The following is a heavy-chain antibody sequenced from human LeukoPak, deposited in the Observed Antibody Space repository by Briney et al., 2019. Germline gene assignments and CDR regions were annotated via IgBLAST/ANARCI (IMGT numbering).Heavy chain of an antibody. D-gene: IGHD3-22*01. J-gene: IGHJ4*02. CDR2: VSYDGSNK. Sequence: PGRSLRLSCVASGFIFSSYAMHWVRQAPGRGLEWVAIVSYDGSNKYYADSVKGRFTISRDNSKDTLYLQMNSLRAEDTAVYYCVREYSSGYYRTFDYWGQGTLVTVSS. CDR3: VREYSSGYYRTFDY. CDR1: GFIFSSYA. V-gene: IGHV3-30-3*01.